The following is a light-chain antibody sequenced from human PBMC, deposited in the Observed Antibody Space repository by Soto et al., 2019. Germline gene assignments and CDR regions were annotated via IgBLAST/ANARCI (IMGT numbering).Light chain of an antibody. CDR1: QGIGSW. J-gene: IGKJ5*01. CDR3: QQYNSYPIT. V-gene: IGKV1D-16*01. Sequence: DIQMTPSPSSLSASIGDRVTITCRASQGIGSWLSWYQQKPEKAPKSLIYAASSVQSGVPSRFTVSGSETDSTLTISYLQPEDFATYYCQQYNSYPITFGHGTRLEIK. CDR2: AAS.